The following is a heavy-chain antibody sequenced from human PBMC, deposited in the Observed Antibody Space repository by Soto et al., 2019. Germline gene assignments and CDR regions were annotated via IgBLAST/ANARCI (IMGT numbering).Heavy chain of an antibody. CDR2: MNPNSGNT. J-gene: IGHJ6*03. CDR3: ARAPQYYGDYVSYYYHMDV. Sequence: GASVKVSCKASGYTFTSYDINWVRQATGQGLEWMGWMNPNSGNTGYAQKFQGRVTMTRNTSISTAYMELSSLRSEDTAVYYCARAPQYYGDYVSYYYHMDVWGKGTTVTVSS. CDR1: GYTFTSYD. D-gene: IGHD4-17*01. V-gene: IGHV1-8*01.